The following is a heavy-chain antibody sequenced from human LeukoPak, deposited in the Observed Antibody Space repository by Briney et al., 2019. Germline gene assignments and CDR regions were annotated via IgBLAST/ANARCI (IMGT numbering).Heavy chain of an antibody. J-gene: IGHJ4*02. CDR2: ISSSSSTI. Sequence: GGSLRLSCAASGFTFSSYTMNWVRQAPGKGLEWVSYISSSSSTIYYADSVKGRFTISRDNAKNSLYLQMNSLRAEDTAVYYCARAGHIWSGYSRTYYFDYWGQGTLVTVSS. CDR1: GFTFSSYT. D-gene: IGHD3-3*02. CDR3: ARAGHIWSGYSRTYYFDY. V-gene: IGHV3-48*04.